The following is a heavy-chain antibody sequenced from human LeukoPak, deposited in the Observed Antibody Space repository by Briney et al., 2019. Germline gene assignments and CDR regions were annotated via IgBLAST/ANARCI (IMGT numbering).Heavy chain of an antibody. D-gene: IGHD3-3*01. J-gene: IGHJ4*02. CDR3: ARDYYDFWSGYYSPDY. CDR2: IYYSGRT. CDR1: YGSISDISYY. V-gene: IGHV4-39*07. Sequence: KTSETLSLTCTVSYGSISDISYYWGWIRQPPGKGLEWIGSIYYSGRTYYNSSLKSRVTISVDTSKNQFSLKLSSVTAADTAVYYCARDYYDFWSGYYSPDYWGQGTLVTVSS.